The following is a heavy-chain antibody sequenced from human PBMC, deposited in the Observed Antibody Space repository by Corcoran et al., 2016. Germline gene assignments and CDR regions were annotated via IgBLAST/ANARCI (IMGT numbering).Heavy chain of an antibody. J-gene: IGHJ5*02. CDR2: INHSGST. Sequence: QVQLQQWGAGLLKPSETLSLTCAVYGGSFSGYYWSWIRQPPGKGLEWIGEINHSGSTNYNPSLKSRVTISVDTSKNQFSLKLSSVTAADTAVYYCAIRKGSGFTPYGWFDPWGQGTLVTVSS. V-gene: IGHV4-34*01. CDR1: GGSFSGYY. D-gene: IGHD6-19*01. CDR3: AIRKGSGFTPYGWFDP.